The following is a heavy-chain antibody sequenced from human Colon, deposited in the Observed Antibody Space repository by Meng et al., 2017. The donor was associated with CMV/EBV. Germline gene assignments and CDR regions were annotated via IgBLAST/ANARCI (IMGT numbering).Heavy chain of an antibody. D-gene: IGHD3-16*01. CDR2: IKQDGSET. V-gene: IGHV3-7*01. CDR3: ARDPWGYY. J-gene: IGHJ4*02. CDR1: GFTFVEYW. Sequence: GESLKISCVTSGFTFVEYWMIWVRQAPGKGLEWVANIKQDGSETNSADSVKGRFTISRDNTKNSLYLQMNSLRAEDTAVYYCARDPWGYYWGQGTLVTVSS.